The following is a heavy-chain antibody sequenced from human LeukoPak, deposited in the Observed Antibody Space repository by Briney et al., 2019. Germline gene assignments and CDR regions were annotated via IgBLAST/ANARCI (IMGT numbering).Heavy chain of an antibody. CDR3: ARHAKRYSGSRSPFDY. J-gene: IGHJ4*02. Sequence: GGSLRLSCAASGFTVSSNYMSWVRQAPGKGLEWVSVIYSGDNTYYADSVKGRFTISRDNSKNTLYLQMNSLRAEDTAVYYCARHAKRYSGSRSPFDYWGQGTLVTVSS. D-gene: IGHD1-26*01. CDR2: IYSGDNT. CDR1: GFTVSSNY. V-gene: IGHV3-53*01.